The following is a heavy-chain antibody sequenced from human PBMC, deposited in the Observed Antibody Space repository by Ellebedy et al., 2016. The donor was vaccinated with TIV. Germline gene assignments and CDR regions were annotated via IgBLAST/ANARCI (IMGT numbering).Heavy chain of an antibody. CDR2: ISADNGNT. V-gene: IGHV1-18*04. CDR3: ARAGVDGSGRFDH. D-gene: IGHD3-10*01. CDR1: GYIFTSYG. Sequence: AASVKVSCKASGYIFTSYGITWVRQAPGQGLEWMGWISADNGNTNYAQNLQGRVTITTDTSTSTAYMELRGLRSDDTAVYYCARAGVDGSGRFDHWGQGTLVTVSS. J-gene: IGHJ4*02.